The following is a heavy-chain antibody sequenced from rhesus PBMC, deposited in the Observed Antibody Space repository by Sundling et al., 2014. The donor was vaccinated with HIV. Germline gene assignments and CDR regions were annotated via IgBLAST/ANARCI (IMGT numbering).Heavy chain of an antibody. D-gene: IGHD6-19*01. J-gene: IGHJ4*01. CDR3: ARGHQTDP. CDR2: INPDNGIT. CDR1: GYTFTTYS. V-gene: IGHV1-200*01. Sequence: QVQLVQSGAEVKKPGASVKLSCKASGYTFTTYSINWVRQAPGQGLEWMGWINPDNGITGYAQKFQGRVTMTRDTSTSTAYMELSSLRSEDTAVYYCARGHQTDPWGQGVLVTVSS.